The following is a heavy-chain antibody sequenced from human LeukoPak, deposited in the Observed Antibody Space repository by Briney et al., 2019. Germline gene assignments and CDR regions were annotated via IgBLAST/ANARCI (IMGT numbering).Heavy chain of an antibody. CDR2: IYYSGST. D-gene: IGHD2-21*02. J-gene: IGHJ3*02. CDR1: GGSLSSGDYY. CDR3: ASRDANAAAAFDI. V-gene: IGHV4-30-4*08. Sequence: SETLSLTCTVSGGSLSSGDYYWSWIRQPPGKGLEWIGYIYYSGSTYYNPSLKSRVTISVDTSKNQFSLKLSSVTAADTAVYYCASRDANAAAAFDIWGQGTMLTVSS.